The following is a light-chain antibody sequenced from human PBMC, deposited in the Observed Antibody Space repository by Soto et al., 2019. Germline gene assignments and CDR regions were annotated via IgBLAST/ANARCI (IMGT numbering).Light chain of an antibody. V-gene: IGKV3-15*01. Sequence: EIVMTQSPATLSVSPGERATLSCRASQSVSSKLAWFQQKPGQAPSLLIYGVSTRAIGVPVRFSGSGSGTEFTLTINSLQSEDFAVYYCQQYNQWPITFGQGTRLEIK. J-gene: IGKJ5*01. CDR2: GVS. CDR3: QQYNQWPIT. CDR1: QSVSSK.